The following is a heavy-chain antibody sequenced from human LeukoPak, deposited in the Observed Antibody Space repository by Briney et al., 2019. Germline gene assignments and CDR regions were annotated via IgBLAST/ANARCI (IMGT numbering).Heavy chain of an antibody. Sequence: PGGSLRLSCAASGFTFSNHGMHWVRQAPDKGLEWVAFVQNHGGDIHYADSVEGRFTISRDNSKNTLYLQMNSLRAEDTALYYCARDGGSGSNNIYYDYWGQGTLVTVSS. CDR3: ARDGGSGSNNIYYDY. J-gene: IGHJ4*02. CDR2: VQNHGGDI. CDR1: GFTFSNHG. V-gene: IGHV3-30*02. D-gene: IGHD4/OR15-4a*01.